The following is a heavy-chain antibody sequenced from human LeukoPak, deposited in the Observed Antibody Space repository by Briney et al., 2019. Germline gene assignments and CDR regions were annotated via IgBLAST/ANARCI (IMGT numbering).Heavy chain of an antibody. V-gene: IGHV3-30*02. CDR1: GFTFSAYG. J-gene: IGHJ4*02. CDR3: AKDGRPSAPGGYHIDY. Sequence: PGGSLRLSCAASGFTFSAYGMHWVRQAPGKGLEWVAFIRYDGNNIYYADSVKGRFTISRDTSENTLYLQMNSLRGEDTAVYYCAKDGRPSAPGGYHIDYWGQGTLVTVSS. CDR2: IRYDGNNI. D-gene: IGHD5-18*01.